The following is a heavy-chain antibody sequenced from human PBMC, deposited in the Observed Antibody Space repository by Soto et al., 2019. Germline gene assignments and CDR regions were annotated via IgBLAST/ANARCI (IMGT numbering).Heavy chain of an antibody. CDR3: ARRRVTTYLTAFDY. J-gene: IGHJ4*02. D-gene: IGHD4-17*01. V-gene: IGHV1-69*01. CDR1: GGTFISYA. CDR2: IIPVFGTA. Sequence: QVQLVQSGAEVKKPGSSVKLSCKVSGGTFISYAISWVRQAPGRGFEWMGGIIPVFGTANYTQQFQGRVTITADASKSTAYMELSSLRSEDTAFYYCARRRVTTYLTAFDYRGQGTLVTVSS.